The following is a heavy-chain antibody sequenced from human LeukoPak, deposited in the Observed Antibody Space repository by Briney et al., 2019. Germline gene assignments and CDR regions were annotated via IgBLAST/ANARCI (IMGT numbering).Heavy chain of an antibody. CDR3: ASTPPLVGGGSAGWFDP. CDR1: GNSISNGDNV. V-gene: IGHV4-30-2*01. Sequence: TLSHTSAVSGNSISNGDNVWSWIRHTTKKGLEWIGYIYHSGSTYYNPSLKSRVTISVDRSKNQFSLKLSSVTAADTAVYYCASTPPLVGGGSAGWFDPWGQGTLVTVSS. J-gene: IGHJ5*02. D-gene: IGHD2-15*01. CDR2: IYHSGST.